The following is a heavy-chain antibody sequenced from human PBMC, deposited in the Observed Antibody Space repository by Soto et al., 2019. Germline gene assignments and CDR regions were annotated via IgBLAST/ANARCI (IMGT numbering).Heavy chain of an antibody. D-gene: IGHD2-8*01. J-gene: IGHJ4*02. CDR3: ASTLMALAHY. CDR1: GFTFSSYW. V-gene: IGHV3-7*01. CDR2: IKQDGSEK. Sequence: PGGSLRLSCAASGFTFSSYWMSWVRQAPGKGLEWVANIKQDGSEKYYVDSVKGRFTISRDDAKNSLYLQMNSLRAQDTAVYYCASTLMALAHYWGQGTLVTVSS.